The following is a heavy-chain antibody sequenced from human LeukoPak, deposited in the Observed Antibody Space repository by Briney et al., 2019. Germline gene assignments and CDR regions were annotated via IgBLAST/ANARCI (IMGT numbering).Heavy chain of an antibody. CDR1: GFTLSNYG. Sequence: GGSLRLSCAASGFTLSNYGMHWVRQAPGKGLEWVAAIWHDGSRKYYAESVKGRFTISRDNARNTVYVQMDSLRAEDTAVYYCARDKGLRYFDWLPAYYYYYYGMGVWGQGTTVTVSS. CDR2: IWHDGSRK. CDR3: ARDKGLRYFDWLPAYYYYYYGMGV. V-gene: IGHV3-33*01. D-gene: IGHD3-9*01. J-gene: IGHJ6*02.